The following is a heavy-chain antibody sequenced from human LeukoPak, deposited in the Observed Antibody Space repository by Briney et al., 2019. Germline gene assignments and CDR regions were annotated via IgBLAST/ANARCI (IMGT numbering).Heavy chain of an antibody. D-gene: IGHD7-27*01. CDR1: GFTVSSNY. CDR2: IYNDGRT. V-gene: IGHV3-66*01. CDR3: ARAGNWFDP. J-gene: IGHJ5*02. Sequence: GESLRLSCAASGFTVSSNYMSWVRQAPGKGLEWVSVIYNDGRTYYADSVKGRFTISRDNAKNSLYLQMNSLRAEDTAMYYCARAGNWFDPWGQGTLVTVSS.